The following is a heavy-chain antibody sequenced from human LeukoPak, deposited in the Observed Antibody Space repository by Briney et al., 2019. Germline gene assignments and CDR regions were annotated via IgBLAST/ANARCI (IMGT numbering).Heavy chain of an antibody. V-gene: IGHV3-66*01. D-gene: IGHD6-19*01. CDR2: IYTGDTT. CDR3: ARVGAVAAVDY. J-gene: IGHJ4*02. Sequence: GGSLRLSCAASGFTFSNYAMTWVRQAPGKGLEWVSVIYTGDTTYYADSVKGRFTISRDNSKNTLYLQMDGLRVEDTAVYYCARVGAVAAVDYWGQGTLVTVSS. CDR1: GFTFSNYA.